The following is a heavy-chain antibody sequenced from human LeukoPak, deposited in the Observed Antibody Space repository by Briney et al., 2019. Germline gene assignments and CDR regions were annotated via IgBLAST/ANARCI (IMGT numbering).Heavy chain of an antibody. CDR2: INRGDGNT. Sequence: ASVKVSCKASGNTFPNYAIHCVREGPGQRLKWMRGINRGDGNTSYPEDVQDRVTFSRDTSAGKVYMQLSSMTSEDTAVYYCARDDFGFSGRHYIDSFNSGGKGALVTVYS. D-gene: IGHD1-26*01. J-gene: IGHJ4*02. CDR3: ARDDFGFSGRHYIDSFNS. CDR1: GNTFPNYA. V-gene: IGHV1-3*01.